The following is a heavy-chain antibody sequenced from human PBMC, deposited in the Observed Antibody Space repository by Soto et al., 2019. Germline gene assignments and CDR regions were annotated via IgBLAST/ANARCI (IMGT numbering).Heavy chain of an antibody. V-gene: IGHV4-31*02. J-gene: IGHJ6*02. Sequence: SETRSLTWIVSAGSITGAYYWNWIRQHPGQGLEWIGSIHYRGSTYYKPSLKSRITISLDRSNNHFSLKLSSVTAADTAVYYCARVRDSFGLDVWGQGTTVTVSS. CDR3: ARVRDSFGLDV. D-gene: IGHD2-15*01. CDR1: AGSITGAYY. CDR2: IHYRGST.